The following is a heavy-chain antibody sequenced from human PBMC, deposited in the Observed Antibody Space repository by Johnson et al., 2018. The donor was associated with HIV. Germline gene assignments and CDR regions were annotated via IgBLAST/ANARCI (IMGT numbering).Heavy chain of an antibody. CDR2: IRYDGGNK. D-gene: IGHD3-10*01. V-gene: IGHV3-30*02. J-gene: IGHJ3*02. CDR1: GFAFSSYG. CDR3: ARHRAAVLWFREGDTFDI. Sequence: QVQLVESGGGVVQPGGSLRLSCVASGFAFSSYGMHWVRQAPGKGLEWVSFIRYDGGNKSYGDSVKGRFTISRDNSKNTLYVQMISLRAEDTAVYYCARHRAAVLWFREGDTFDIWGQGTMVTVSS.